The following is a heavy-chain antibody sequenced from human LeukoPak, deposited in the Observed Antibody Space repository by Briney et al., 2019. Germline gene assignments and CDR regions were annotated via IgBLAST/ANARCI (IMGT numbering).Heavy chain of an antibody. CDR1: GGSISSGSYY. V-gene: IGHV4-61*02. Sequence: SETLSLTCTVSGGSISSGSYYWSWIRQPAGKGLEWIGRIYTSGSTNYNPSLKSRVTISVDTSKNQFSLKLSSVTAADTAVYYCARDRSCRGGDCYYAFDIWGQGTMVTVSS. J-gene: IGHJ3*02. D-gene: IGHD2-21*02. CDR3: ARDRSCRGGDCYYAFDI. CDR2: IYTSGST.